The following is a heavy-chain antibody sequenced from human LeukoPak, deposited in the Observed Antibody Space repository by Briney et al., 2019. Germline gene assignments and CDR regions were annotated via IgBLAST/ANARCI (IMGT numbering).Heavy chain of an antibody. Sequence: SETPSLTCTVSGGSISSSSYYWGWIRQPTGKGLEWIGSIYYSGNTYYNPSHKRRVTISVDTSKNQFSLKLSSVTAADTAVYYCARLGSSDAFDIWGQGTMVTVSS. CDR1: GGSISSSSYY. CDR2: IYYSGNT. J-gene: IGHJ3*02. D-gene: IGHD1-26*01. CDR3: ARLGSSDAFDI. V-gene: IGHV4-39*01.